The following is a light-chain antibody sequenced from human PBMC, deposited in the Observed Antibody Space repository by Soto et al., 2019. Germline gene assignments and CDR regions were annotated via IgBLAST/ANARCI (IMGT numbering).Light chain of an antibody. CDR3: TSFTTSTTLHYV. CDR1: SSDVGGYDY. J-gene: IGLJ1*01. V-gene: IGLV2-14*01. Sequence: QSALTQPASVSGSPGQSITISCTGTSSDVGGYDYVSWYQQYPGKAPKLIIFEVSNRPSGVSNRFSGSKSGNTASLTISGLRAEDEADYYCTSFTTSTTLHYVFGTGTKLTVL. CDR2: EVS.